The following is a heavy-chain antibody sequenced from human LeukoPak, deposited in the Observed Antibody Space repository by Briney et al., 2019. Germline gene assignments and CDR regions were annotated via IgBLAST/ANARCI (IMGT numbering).Heavy chain of an antibody. V-gene: IGHV4-34*01. CDR3: ARADSSSAYTAFDS. CDR1: GGSFSGYY. CDR2: INHSGST. Sequence: PSETLSLTCAVYGGSFSGYYWSWIRQPPGKGLEWIGEINHSGSTNYNPSLKSRVTISVDTSKNQFSLKLSSVTAADTAVYYCARADSSSAYTAFDSWGQGTLVTVSS. D-gene: IGHD2-2*01. J-gene: IGHJ4*02.